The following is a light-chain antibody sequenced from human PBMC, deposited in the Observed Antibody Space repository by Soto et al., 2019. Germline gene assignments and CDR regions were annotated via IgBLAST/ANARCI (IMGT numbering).Light chain of an antibody. CDR1: QNIDRY. Sequence: DIQVTQSPSSLSASVGDRVTITCRASQNIDRYLNWYQQKPGKAPKLLIFAASSLQRGVPARFSGSGSGTDFTLTISSLQPDDFGTYYCQQSYSRVFTFGPGTKVDF. CDR3: QQSYSRVFT. CDR2: AAS. V-gene: IGKV1-39*01. J-gene: IGKJ3*01.